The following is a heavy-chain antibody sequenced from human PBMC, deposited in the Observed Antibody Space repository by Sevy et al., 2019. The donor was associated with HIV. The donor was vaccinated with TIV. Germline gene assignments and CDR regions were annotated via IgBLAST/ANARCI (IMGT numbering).Heavy chain of an antibody. V-gene: IGHV3-30*18. CDR3: AKDPRGYSYGYWYYNYYGMDV. D-gene: IGHD5-18*01. J-gene: IGHJ6*02. CDR1: GFTFSSYG. Sequence: GGSLRLSCAASGFTFSSYGMHWVRQAPGKGLEWVAVISYDGSNKYDADSVKGRFTISRDNSKNTLYLQMNSLRAEDTAVYYCAKDPRGYSYGYWYYNYYGMDVRGQGTTVTVSS. CDR2: ISYDGSNK.